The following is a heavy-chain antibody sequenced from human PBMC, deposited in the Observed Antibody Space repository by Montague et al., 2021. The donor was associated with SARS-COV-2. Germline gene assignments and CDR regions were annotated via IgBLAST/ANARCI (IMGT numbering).Heavy chain of an antibody. D-gene: IGHD3-22*01. V-gene: IGHV3-21*01. CDR2: ISGNSGHI. Sequence: SLRLSCAASGFSFSTSSMNWVRQAPGKGLEWVAYISGNSGHIYYADSVKGRFSISRDNAKNSLYLQMNSLRVDDTALYYCAREEHDSSGYYIGPSSWGQGTRVTVAS. CDR3: AREEHDSSGYYIGPSS. J-gene: IGHJ4*02. CDR1: GFSFSTSS.